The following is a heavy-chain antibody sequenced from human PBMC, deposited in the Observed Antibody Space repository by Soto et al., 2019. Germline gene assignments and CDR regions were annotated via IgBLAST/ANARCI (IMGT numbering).Heavy chain of an antibody. CDR2: ISGSGGSSGST. V-gene: IGHV3-23*01. CDR3: AKDTVGAPVFWYFDL. D-gene: IGHD1-26*01. J-gene: IGHJ2*01. CDR1: GFTFSSYA. Sequence: EVQLLESGGGLVQPGGSLRLSCVASGFTFSSYAMNWVRQAPGKGLEWVSAISGSGGSSGSTYYADSVKGRFTISRDNSKNTLFLQMHSLRAEDTALYYCAKDTVGAPVFWYFDLWGRGTLVTVSS.